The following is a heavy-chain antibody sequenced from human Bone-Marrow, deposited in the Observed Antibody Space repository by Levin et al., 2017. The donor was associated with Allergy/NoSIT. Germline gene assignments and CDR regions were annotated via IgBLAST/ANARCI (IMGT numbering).Heavy chain of an antibody. V-gene: IGHV1-2*02. CDR3: ARGRTITLIVVATAEH. CDR2: INPNSGAT. D-gene: IGHD3-22*01. J-gene: IGHJ1*01. CDR1: GYAFSGYY. Sequence: ASVKVSCEASGYAFSGYYVHWVRQTPGQGLEWMGWINPNSGATKYAPKFQDRVTMTRDTAISTAYMDLSRLTSDDTAVYYCARGRTITLIVVATAEHWGQGTLVTVSS.